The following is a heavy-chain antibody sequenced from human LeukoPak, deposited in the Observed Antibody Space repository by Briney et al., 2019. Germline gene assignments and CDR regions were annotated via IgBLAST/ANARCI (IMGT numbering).Heavy chain of an antibody. CDR2: ISAYNGNT. J-gene: IGHJ4*02. CDR3: ARDHTRIQAGTPAY. CDR1: GYTFTSYG. Sequence: ASVTVSCKASGYTFTSYGISWVRQAPGQGLEWMGWISAYNGNTNYAQKLQGRVTMTTDTSTSTAYMELRSLRSDDTAVYYCARDHTRIQAGTPAYWGQGTLVTVSS. D-gene: IGHD6-13*01. V-gene: IGHV1-18*01.